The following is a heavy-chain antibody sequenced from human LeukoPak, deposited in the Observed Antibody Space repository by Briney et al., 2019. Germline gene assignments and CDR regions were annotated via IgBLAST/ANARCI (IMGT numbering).Heavy chain of an antibody. Sequence: SETLSLTCTVSGGSISSYYWSWIRQPAGKGLEWIGRIYTSGSTNYNPSLKSRVTISVDTSKNQFSLKLSSVTAADTAVYYCARETQIYDSSGYYSNWFDPWGLGTLVTVSS. V-gene: IGHV4-4*07. CDR3: ARETQIYDSSGYYSNWFDP. D-gene: IGHD3-22*01. J-gene: IGHJ5*02. CDR1: GGSISSYY. CDR2: IYTSGST.